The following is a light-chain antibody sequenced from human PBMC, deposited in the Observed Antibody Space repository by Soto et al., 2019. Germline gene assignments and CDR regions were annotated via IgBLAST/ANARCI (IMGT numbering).Light chain of an antibody. CDR1: SSDVGGYNY. J-gene: IGLJ1*01. CDR2: EVS. CDR3: SSYTSSNTYV. V-gene: IGLV2-14*01. Sequence: QSVLTQPASVSGSPGQSITISCTGTSSDVGGYNYVSWSQQHPGKAPQLMIYEVSNRPSGVSNRFSGSKSGNTASLTISGLQAEDEADYYCSSYTSSNTYVFGTGTKVTVL.